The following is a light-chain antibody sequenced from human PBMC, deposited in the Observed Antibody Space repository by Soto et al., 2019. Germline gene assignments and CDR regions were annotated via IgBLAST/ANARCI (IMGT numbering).Light chain of an antibody. CDR1: QSITGN. CDR3: QQYGSSGT. CDR2: DAS. V-gene: IGKV3-20*01. J-gene: IGKJ1*01. Sequence: EIVLTQSPATLSLSPGERATLSCRASQSITGNLTWYQQKPGQAPRLLIYDASTRATGIPARFSGSGSGTDFTLTISRLEPEDFVVYYCQQYGSSGTFGQGTKVDIK.